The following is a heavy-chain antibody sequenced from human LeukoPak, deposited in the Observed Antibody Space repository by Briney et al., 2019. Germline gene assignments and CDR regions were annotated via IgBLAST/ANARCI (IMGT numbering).Heavy chain of an antibody. D-gene: IGHD3-3*01. CDR3: AHRGVLRFLEWDAFDI. CDR2: IYWDDDK. J-gene: IGHJ3*02. CDR1: GFSLSTSGVG. Sequence: ESGPTLVNPTQTLTLTCTFSGFSLSTSGVGVGWIRQPPGKALEWLALIYWDDDKRYSPSLTSRLTITKDTSKNQVVLTMTNMDPVDTATYYCAHRGVLRFLEWDAFDIWGQGTMVTVSS. V-gene: IGHV2-5*02.